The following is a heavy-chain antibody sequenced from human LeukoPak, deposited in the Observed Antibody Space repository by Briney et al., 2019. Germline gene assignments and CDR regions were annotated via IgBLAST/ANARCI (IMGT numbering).Heavy chain of an antibody. J-gene: IGHJ4*02. CDR1: GFTFVDYG. CDR3: ARDRLGPSFSVSHFDL. Sequence: PGGSLRLSCATPGFTFVDYGLSWVRRAPGKGLEWLCAINYNGAITDYADSVKGRFTISRDNAKNSLYLRMDSPRAEDTALYYCARDRLGPSFSVSHFDLWGQGTLVTVSS. V-gene: IGHV3-20*04. CDR2: INYNGAIT. D-gene: IGHD3-3*02.